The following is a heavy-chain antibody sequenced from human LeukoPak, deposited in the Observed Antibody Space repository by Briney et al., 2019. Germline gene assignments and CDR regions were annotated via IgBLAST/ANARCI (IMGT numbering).Heavy chain of an antibody. J-gene: IGHJ5*02. CDR2: IYYSGST. CDR3: ARPGSYNWFDP. V-gene: IGHV4-39*01. Sequence: SETLSLTCTVSGGSISSSSYYWGWIRQPPGKGLEWIGSIYYSGSTYYNPSLKSRVTISVDTSKNQFSLKPSSVTAADTAVYYCARPGSYNWFDPWGQGTLVTVSS. D-gene: IGHD3-10*01. CDR1: GGSISSSSYY.